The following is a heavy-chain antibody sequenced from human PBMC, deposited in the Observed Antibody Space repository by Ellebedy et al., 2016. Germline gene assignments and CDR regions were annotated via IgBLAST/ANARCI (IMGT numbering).Heavy chain of an antibody. V-gene: IGHV3-74*01. CDR2: ITHDGSVT. Sequence: GESLKISCAASGFTFSGYWMHWVRQAPGKGLVWVSRITHDGSVTTYADSVKGRFTISRDNAKNTLYLQMNSLRVEDMAVYYCARIADGGAFDGRDFWGQGTLVTVSS. D-gene: IGHD3-9*01. J-gene: IGHJ4*02. CDR3: ARIADGGAFDGRDF. CDR1: GFTFSGYW.